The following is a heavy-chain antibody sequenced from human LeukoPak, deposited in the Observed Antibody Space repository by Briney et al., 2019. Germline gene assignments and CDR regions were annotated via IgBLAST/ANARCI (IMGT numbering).Heavy chain of an antibody. CDR3: AREGTVVRGFDY. CDR2: IKQDGSEK. D-gene: IGHD4-23*01. CDR1: GFTSSSYW. J-gene: IGHJ4*02. Sequence: PGGSLRLSCAASGFTSSSYWMSWVRQAPGKGLEWVANIKQDGSEKYYVDSVKGRFTISRDNAKNSLYLQMNSLRAEDTAVYYCAREGTVVRGFDYWGQGTLVTVSS. V-gene: IGHV3-7*01.